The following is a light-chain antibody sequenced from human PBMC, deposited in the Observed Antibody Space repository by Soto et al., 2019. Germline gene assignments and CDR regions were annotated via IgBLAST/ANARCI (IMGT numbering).Light chain of an antibody. CDR1: SSNIGAGYE. V-gene: IGLV1-40*01. J-gene: IGLJ1*01. CDR3: QSYDSSLSVLYV. CDR2: GNT. Sequence: VLTQPPSVSGAPGQRVTISCTGSSSNIGAGYEVHWFQQLPGTAPKLLIYGNTNRPSGVPDRFSGSKSDTSASLAITGLQPEDEADYYCQSYDSSLSVLYVFGTGTKLTVL.